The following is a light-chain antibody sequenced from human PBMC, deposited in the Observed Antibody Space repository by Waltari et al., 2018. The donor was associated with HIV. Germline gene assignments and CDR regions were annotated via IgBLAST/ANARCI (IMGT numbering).Light chain of an antibody. CDR2: EDR. V-gene: IGLV3-25*03. J-gene: IGLJ2*01. CDR1: ALPKQY. Sequence: SYELTQPPSVSVSPGQTARITCSGDALPKQYVYWYQQKPGQAPVLVIYEDRERPLGIPERFSGSSSGTKVTLTISGGQAEDGADYFCQSADSSGTFVVFGGGTKLTVL. CDR3: QSADSSGTFVV.